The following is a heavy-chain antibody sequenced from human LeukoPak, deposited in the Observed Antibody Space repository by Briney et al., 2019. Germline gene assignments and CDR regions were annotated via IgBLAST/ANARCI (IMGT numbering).Heavy chain of an antibody. Sequence: GSSVKVSCKASGGTFSSYAISWVRQAPGQGLEWMGGIIPIFGTANYAQKFQGRVTITADESTSTAYMELSSLRSEDTAVYYCARGGRPIMITFGGEGAFDPWGQGTLVTVPS. J-gene: IGHJ5*02. CDR1: GGTFSSYA. V-gene: IGHV1-69*01. D-gene: IGHD3-16*01. CDR3: ARGGRPIMITFGGEGAFDP. CDR2: IIPIFGTA.